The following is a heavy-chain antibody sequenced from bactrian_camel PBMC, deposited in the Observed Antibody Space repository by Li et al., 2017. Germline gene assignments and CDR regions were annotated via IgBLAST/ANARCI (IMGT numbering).Heavy chain of an antibody. CDR2: ISAGGSEQ. J-gene: IGHJ4*01. D-gene: IGHD6*01. CDR3: ARALGGYSSDTY. V-gene: IGHV3S6*01. Sequence: VQLVESGGDWVQPGGSRRLSCVASGFTISPYWMHWVRLVPGKGLEWVSGISAGGSEQHYAYSVQGRFTISRDDAKGTLYLQMNNLNVEDAAVYYCARALGGYSSDTYWGQGTQVTVS. CDR1: GFTISPYW.